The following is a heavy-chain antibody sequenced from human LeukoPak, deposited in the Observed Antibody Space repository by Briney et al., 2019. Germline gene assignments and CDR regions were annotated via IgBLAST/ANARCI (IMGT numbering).Heavy chain of an antibody. D-gene: IGHD1-26*01. Sequence: PSETLSLTCTVSGGSISAYYWNWIRQPPGKGLEWIGYIYYSGSADYNPALKSRVTISVDTSKNQFSLKLSSVTAADTAVYYCARAQWGDGHVFDIWGQGTTVTVSS. V-gene: IGHV4-59*01. CDR1: GGSISAYY. CDR2: IYYSGSA. CDR3: ARAQWGDGHVFDI. J-gene: IGHJ3*02.